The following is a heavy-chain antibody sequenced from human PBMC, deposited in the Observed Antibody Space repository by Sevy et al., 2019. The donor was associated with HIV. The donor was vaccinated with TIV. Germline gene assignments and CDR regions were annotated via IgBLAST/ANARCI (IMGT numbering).Heavy chain of an antibody. J-gene: IGHJ4*02. Sequence: LLLHGGSLRLSCSASGFTFSSYAMHWVRQAPGKGLEYVSAISSNGGSTYYADSVKGRFTISRDNSKNTLYLQMSSLRAEDTAVYYCVKAFPAAIYLSSSFLIDYWGQGTLVTVSS. CDR1: GFTFSSYA. V-gene: IGHV3-64D*06. D-gene: IGHD6-6*01. CDR3: VKAFPAAIYLSSSFLIDY. CDR2: ISSNGGST.